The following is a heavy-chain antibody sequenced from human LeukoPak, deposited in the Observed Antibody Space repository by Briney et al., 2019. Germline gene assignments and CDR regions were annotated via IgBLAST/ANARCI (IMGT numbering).Heavy chain of an antibody. Sequence: GASVKVSCKASGYTFTGYYMHWVRQAPGQGLEWMGWINPNSGGTNYAQKFQGRVTMTRDTSISTAYMELSRLRSDDTAVYYCASVDYYGSGSYYYFYWGQGTLVTVSS. V-gene: IGHV1-2*02. CDR2: INPNSGGT. CDR1: GYTFTGYY. D-gene: IGHD3-10*01. J-gene: IGHJ4*02. CDR3: ASVDYYGSGSYYYFY.